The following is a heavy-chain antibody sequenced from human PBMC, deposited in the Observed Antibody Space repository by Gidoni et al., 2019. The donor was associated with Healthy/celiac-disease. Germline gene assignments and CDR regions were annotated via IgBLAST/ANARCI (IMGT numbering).Heavy chain of an antibody. CDR1: GFTFSSYS. V-gene: IGHV3-48*02. Sequence: EVQLVESGGGLVQPGGSLRLSCAASGFTFSSYSMNWVRQAPGKGLEWVSYISSSSSTIYYADSVKGRFTISRDNAKNSLYLQMNSLRDEDTAVYYCATYSSGWPDYFDYWGQGTLVTVSS. CDR2: ISSSSSTI. D-gene: IGHD6-19*01. J-gene: IGHJ4*02. CDR3: ATYSSGWPDYFDY.